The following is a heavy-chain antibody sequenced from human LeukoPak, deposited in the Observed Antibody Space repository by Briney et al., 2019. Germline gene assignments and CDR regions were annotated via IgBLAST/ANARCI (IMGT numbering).Heavy chain of an antibody. CDR3: ARAELRHNWFDP. V-gene: IGHV1-18*01. CDR2: ISAYNGNT. J-gene: IGHJ5*02. Sequence: ASVKVSCKASGYTFTSYGISWVRQAPGQGLEWMGWISAYNGNTNYAQKLQGRVTMTTDTSTSTAYVELRSLRSDDTAVYYCARAELRHNWFDPWGQGTLVTVSS. CDR1: GYTFTSYG. D-gene: IGHD1-26*01.